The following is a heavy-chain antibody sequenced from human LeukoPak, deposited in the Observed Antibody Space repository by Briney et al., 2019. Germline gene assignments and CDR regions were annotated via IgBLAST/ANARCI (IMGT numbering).Heavy chain of an antibody. J-gene: IGHJ4*02. CDR1: GFTFSSYW. D-gene: IGHD4-23*01. Sequence: GGSLRLSCAASGFTFSSYWMHWVRPAPGKGLVWVSRINSDGSSTSYADSVKGRFTISRDNAKNSLFLQMNSLRAEDTAVYYCARYDGSVVPIDYWGQGTLVTVSS. CDR2: INSDGSST. CDR3: ARYDGSVVPIDY. V-gene: IGHV3-74*01.